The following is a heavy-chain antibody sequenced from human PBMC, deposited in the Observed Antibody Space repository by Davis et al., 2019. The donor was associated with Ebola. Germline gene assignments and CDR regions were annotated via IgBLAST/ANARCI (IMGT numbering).Heavy chain of an antibody. V-gene: IGHV3-11*01. J-gene: IGHJ5*02. D-gene: IGHD3-22*01. Sequence: GGSLRLSCAASGFTVSSNHMSWVRQAPGKGLEWVSSISSSGSTIYYADSVKGRFTISRDNAKNSLYLQMNSLRAEDTAVYYCAREMYYYDSSGYYYSDWFDPWGQGTLVTVSS. CDR2: ISSSGSTI. CDR1: GFTVSSNH. CDR3: AREMYYYDSSGYYYSDWFDP.